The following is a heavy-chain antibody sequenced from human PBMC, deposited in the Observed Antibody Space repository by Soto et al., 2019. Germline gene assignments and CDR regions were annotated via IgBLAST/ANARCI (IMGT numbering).Heavy chain of an antibody. CDR2: ISSSSSYI. Sequence: EVQLVESGGGLVKPGGSLRLSCAASGFTFSSYSMNWVRQAPGKGLEWVSSISSSSSYIYYADSVKGRFTISRDNPKNSLYLQMNSLRAEDTAVYYCVSRVIVVVPAAIFYWGQGTLVTVSS. V-gene: IGHV3-21*01. J-gene: IGHJ4*02. CDR1: GFTFSSYS. D-gene: IGHD2-2*01. CDR3: VSRVIVVVPAAIFY.